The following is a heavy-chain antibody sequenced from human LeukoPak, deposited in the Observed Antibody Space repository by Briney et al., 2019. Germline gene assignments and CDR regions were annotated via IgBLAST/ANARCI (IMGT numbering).Heavy chain of an antibody. J-gene: IGHJ4*02. D-gene: IGHD1-26*01. CDR3: AKDSTIVGASYYFDD. Sequence: GGSLRLSCAASGFTFSNYAMSWVRQAPGKGLEWVSAISGSDGSTNYADSVKGRFTISRDNSKNSLYLQMNSLRAEDTALYYCAKDSTIVGASYYFDDWGQGNLVTVSS. CDR2: ISGSDGST. V-gene: IGHV3-23*01. CDR1: GFTFSNYA.